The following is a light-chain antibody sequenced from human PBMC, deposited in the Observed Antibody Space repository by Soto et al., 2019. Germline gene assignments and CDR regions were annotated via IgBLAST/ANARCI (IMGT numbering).Light chain of an antibody. V-gene: IGKV1-39*01. CDR2: DAS. J-gene: IGKJ4*01. Sequence: DIQMTQSPSSLSASVGDRVNITCRASRSISTLLNWYQHKPGTAPKLLIYDASRLQSGVPSRFSGSASGTDFTLTIGSLRTEDVATYYCQQSDSIPNFGGGTKVEI. CDR1: RSISTL. CDR3: QQSDSIPN.